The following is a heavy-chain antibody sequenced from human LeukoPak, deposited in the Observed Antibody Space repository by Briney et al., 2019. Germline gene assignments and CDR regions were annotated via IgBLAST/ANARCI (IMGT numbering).Heavy chain of an antibody. J-gene: IGHJ4*02. CDR2: ISDSGGST. CDR1: GFTFSSYA. D-gene: IGHD3-10*01. V-gene: IGHV3-23*01. CDR3: ANPFYGSGPRGY. Sequence: HGGSLRLSCAASGFTFSSYAMSWVRQAPGKGLEWVSAISDSGGSTYYADSVKGRFTISRDNSKDTLYLKMNSLRVEDTALYCCANPFYGSGPRGYWGQGTLVTVSS.